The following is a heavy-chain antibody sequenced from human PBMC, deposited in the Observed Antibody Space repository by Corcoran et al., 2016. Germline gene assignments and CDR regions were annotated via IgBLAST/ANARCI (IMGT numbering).Heavy chain of an antibody. CDR1: GYTFTGYY. CDR2: INPNSGGT. CDR3: ARGKRLLWFGELLYPHDY. V-gene: IGHV1-2*02. Sequence: VQLVQSGAEVKKPGASVKVSCKASGYTFTGYYMHWVRQAPGQGLEWMGWINPNSGGTNYAQKFQGRVTMTRDTSISTAYMELSRLRSDDTAVYYCARGKRLLWFGELLYPHDYCGQGTLVTVSS. J-gene: IGHJ4*02. D-gene: IGHD3-10*01.